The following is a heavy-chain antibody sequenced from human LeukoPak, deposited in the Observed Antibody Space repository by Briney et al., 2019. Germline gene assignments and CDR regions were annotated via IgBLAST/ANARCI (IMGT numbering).Heavy chain of an antibody. V-gene: IGHV3-7*01. CDR2: IKQDGSEK. CDR1: GFTFSSYW. Sequence: GGSLRLSCAASGFTFSSYWMSWVRQAPGKGLEWVANIKQDGSEKYYVDSVKGRFTISRDNPKNSLYLQMNSLRAEDTAVYYCARDPPTGTFDYWGQGTLVTVSS. CDR3: ARDPPTGTFDY. D-gene: IGHD3-10*01. J-gene: IGHJ4*02.